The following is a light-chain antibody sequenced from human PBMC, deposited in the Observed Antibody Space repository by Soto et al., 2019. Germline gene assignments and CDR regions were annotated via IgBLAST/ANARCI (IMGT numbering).Light chain of an antibody. Sequence: DIVMTQSPDSLAVSLGERATINCKSSQSVLYSSNNMNYLAWYQQIPGQPPKLLIYWASTRESGVPDRFSGSGSGTDFTLTISSLQAEDVAFYYCQQYYSTPLTFGGGTKVEIK. J-gene: IGKJ4*01. CDR1: QSVLYSSNNMNY. CDR2: WAS. CDR3: QQYYSTPLT. V-gene: IGKV4-1*01.